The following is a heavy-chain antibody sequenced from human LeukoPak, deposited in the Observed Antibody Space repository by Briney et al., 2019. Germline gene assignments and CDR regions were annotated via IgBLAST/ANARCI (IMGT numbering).Heavy chain of an antibody. D-gene: IGHD3-10*01. Sequence: PGGSLRLSCAASGFTFSDYYMSWIRQAPGKGLEWVSAISGSGGSTYYADSVKGRFTISRDNSKNTLYLQMNSLRAEDTAVYYCAKGLLWFREVGYWGQGTLITVSS. CDR3: AKGLLWFREVGY. CDR2: ISGSGGST. V-gene: IGHV3-23*01. J-gene: IGHJ4*02. CDR1: GFTFSDYY.